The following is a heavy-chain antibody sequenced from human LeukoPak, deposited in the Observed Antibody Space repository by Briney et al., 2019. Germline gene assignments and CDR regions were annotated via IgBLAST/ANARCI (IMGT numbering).Heavy chain of an antibody. CDR1: GGSISSSRYF. J-gene: IGHJ4*02. CDR3: ARHGGLKYGGYEKRFDY. Sequence: TSETLSLTCTVSGGSISSSRYFWGWIRQPPGKGLDGIGSIYYSGSTYYNPSVESRVTISVDTSKNQFSLKLNSVTAADTAVYYCARHGGLKYGGYEKRFDYWGQGTLVTVSS. V-gene: IGHV4-39*01. CDR2: IYYSGST. D-gene: IGHD5-12*01.